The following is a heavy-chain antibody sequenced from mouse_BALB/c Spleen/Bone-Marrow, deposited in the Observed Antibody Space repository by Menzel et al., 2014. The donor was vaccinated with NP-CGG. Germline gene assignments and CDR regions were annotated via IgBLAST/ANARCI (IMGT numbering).Heavy chain of an antibody. CDR2: IYPGDGDT. Sequence: VQLQQSGAELVRPGSSVKISCKASGYAFSTYWMNWVKQRPGQGLEWIGQIYPGDGDTNNNEKFKGKATLTADKSSSTASIQLSSLTSEDSAVYFCARVGFSFDYWGQGTTLTVSS. CDR3: ARVGFSFDY. V-gene: IGHV1-80*01. D-gene: IGHD3-1*01. CDR1: GYAFSTYW. J-gene: IGHJ2*01.